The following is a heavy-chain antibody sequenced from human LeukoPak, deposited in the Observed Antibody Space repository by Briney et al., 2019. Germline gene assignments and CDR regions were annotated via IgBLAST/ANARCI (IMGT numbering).Heavy chain of an antibody. CDR1: GFTFRSYDM. CDR2: IYHRGTT. Sequence: GSLRLSCAASGFTFRSYDMHWVRQPPGKGLEWIGEIYHRGTTNYNPSLKSRVTISVDKSKNQFSLKLSSVTAADTAVYYCARVLGGELYWGQGTLVTVSS. J-gene: IGHJ4*02. V-gene: IGHV4-4*02. CDR3: ARVLGGELY. D-gene: IGHD3-10*01.